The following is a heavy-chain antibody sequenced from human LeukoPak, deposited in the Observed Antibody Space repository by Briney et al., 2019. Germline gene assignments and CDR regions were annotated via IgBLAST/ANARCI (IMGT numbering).Heavy chain of an antibody. CDR1: GGSISSYY. D-gene: IGHD1-20*01. CDR2: IYYSGST. Sequence: SETLSLTCTVSGGSISSYYWSWIRQPPGKGLEWIGYIYYSGSTNYNPSLKSRVTISVDTSKNQFSLKLSSVTAADTAVYYCGRPIPGPPDAFNIWGKGKMVTVPS. CDR3: GRPIPGPPDAFNI. J-gene: IGHJ3*02. V-gene: IGHV4-59*01.